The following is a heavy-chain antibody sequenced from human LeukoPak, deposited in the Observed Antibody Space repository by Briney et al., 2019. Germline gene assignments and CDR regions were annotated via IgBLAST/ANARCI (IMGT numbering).Heavy chain of an antibody. D-gene: IGHD1-26*01. V-gene: IGHV3-21*06. CDR3: ARDGTSYNDDVRLRAFDI. CDR2: ISISSNYI. Sequence: PGGSLRLSCAASGFTFSSYSVNWVRQAQGKGLEWVSSISISSNYIYYADAVKGRFTISRDNAKNSLYLQMNSLRGEDTAVYYCARDGTSYNDDVRLRAFDIWGQGTMVTVSS. J-gene: IGHJ3*02. CDR1: GFTFSSYS.